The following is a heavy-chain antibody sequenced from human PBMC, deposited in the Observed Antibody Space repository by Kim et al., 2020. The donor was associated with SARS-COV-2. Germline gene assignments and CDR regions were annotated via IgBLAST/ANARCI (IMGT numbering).Heavy chain of an antibody. D-gene: IGHD3-10*01. Sequence: SETLSLTCTVSGGSISSYYWSWIRQPPGKGLEWIGYIYYSGSTNYNPSLKSRVTISVDTSKNQFSLKLSSVTAADTAVYYCARYGTLWFGELLHSPYYGMDVWGQGTTVTVSS. J-gene: IGHJ6*02. V-gene: IGHV4-59*01. CDR1: GGSISSYY. CDR2: IYYSGST. CDR3: ARYGTLWFGELLHSPYYGMDV.